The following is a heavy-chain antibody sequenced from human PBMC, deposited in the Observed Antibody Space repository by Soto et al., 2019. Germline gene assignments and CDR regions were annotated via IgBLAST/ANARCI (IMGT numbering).Heavy chain of an antibody. J-gene: IGHJ4*02. V-gene: IGHV3-23*01. CDR2: ISGSGGST. D-gene: IGHD3-22*01. CDR1: GFTFSSYA. Sequence: PGGSLRLSCAASGFTFSSYAMSWVRQAPGKGLEWVSAISGSGGSTYYADSVKGRFTISRDNSKNTLYLQMNSLRAADTAVYYCAKAGSYYYDSSGPNFDYWGQGTLVTVSS. CDR3: AKAGSYYYDSSGPNFDY.